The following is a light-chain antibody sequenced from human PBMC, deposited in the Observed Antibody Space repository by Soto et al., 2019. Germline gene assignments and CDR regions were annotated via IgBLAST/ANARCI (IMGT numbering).Light chain of an antibody. CDR1: SSDVGGYNY. CDR3: QSYATGLGGSDV. Sequence: QSVLTQPASVSGSPGQSITISCTGTSSDVGGYNYVSWYQQHPGKAPKLMIYDVSNRPSGVSNRFSGSKSGNTASLAIAGLQAEDEADYYCQSYATGLGGSDVFGTGTKVTVL. V-gene: IGLV2-14*01. CDR2: DVS. J-gene: IGLJ1*01.